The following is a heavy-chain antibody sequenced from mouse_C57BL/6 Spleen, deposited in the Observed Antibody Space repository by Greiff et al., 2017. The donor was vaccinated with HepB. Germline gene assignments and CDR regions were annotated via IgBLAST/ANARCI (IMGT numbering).Heavy chain of an antibody. Sequence: QVQLQQSGPELVKPGASVKISCKASGYAFSSSWMNWVKQRPGKGLEWIGRIYPGDGDTNYNGKFKGKATLTADKSSSTAYMKLSSLTSEDSAVYFCASITTGLDSYFDVWGTGTTVTVSS. D-gene: IGHD1-1*01. V-gene: IGHV1-82*01. CDR3: ASITTGLDSYFDV. CDR2: IYPGDGDT. J-gene: IGHJ1*03. CDR1: GYAFSSSW.